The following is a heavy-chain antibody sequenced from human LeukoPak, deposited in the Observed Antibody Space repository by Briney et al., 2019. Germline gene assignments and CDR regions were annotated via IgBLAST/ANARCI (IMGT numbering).Heavy chain of an antibody. Sequence: GGSLRLSCAASGFTFGSFSMTWVRQAPGKGLEWVSTISSSGSGTYTYYADSVKGRFTISRDNAKNSLYLQMNSLRAEDTAVYYCARDPGRSGGSCYSDYWGQGTLVTVSS. CDR2: ISSSGSGTYT. CDR3: ARDPGRSGGSCYSDY. V-gene: IGHV3-21*01. D-gene: IGHD2-15*01. J-gene: IGHJ4*02. CDR1: GFTFGSFS.